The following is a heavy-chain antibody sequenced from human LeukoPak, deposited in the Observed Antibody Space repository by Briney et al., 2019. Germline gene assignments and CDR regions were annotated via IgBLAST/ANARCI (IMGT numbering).Heavy chain of an antibody. Sequence: GGSLRLSCAASGFTFSSYSMNWVRQAPGKGLEWVSSISSSSSYIYYADSVKGRFTISRDNAKNSLYLQMNSLRAEDTAVYYCAREGYYGSGLYYYYYMDVWGKGTTVTVSS. CDR3: AREGYYGSGLYYYYYMDV. CDR2: ISSSSSYI. D-gene: IGHD3-10*01. J-gene: IGHJ6*03. CDR1: GFTFSSYS. V-gene: IGHV3-21*01.